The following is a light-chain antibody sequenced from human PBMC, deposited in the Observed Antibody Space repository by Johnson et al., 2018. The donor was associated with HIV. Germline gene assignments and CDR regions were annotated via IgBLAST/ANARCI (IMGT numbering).Light chain of an antibody. CDR2: DNH. Sequence: QSVLTQPPSVSAAPGQKVTISCSGSSSNIGNNYVSWYQQLPGTAPKLLIYDNHKLPSGIPDRFSGSKSGTSATLGITGLQTGDEADYYCGTWDSGLGAVYVFGPGTKVTVL. CDR1: SSNIGNNY. CDR3: GTWDSGLGAVYV. J-gene: IGLJ1*01. V-gene: IGLV1-51*01.